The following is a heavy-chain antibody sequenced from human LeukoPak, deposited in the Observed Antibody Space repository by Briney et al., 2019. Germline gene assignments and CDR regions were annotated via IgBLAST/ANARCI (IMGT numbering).Heavy chain of an antibody. V-gene: IGHV1-2*02. CDR2: INPNSGGT. CDR1: GYTFTGYY. Sequence: GASVKVSCKASGYTFTGYYMHWVRQAPGQGLEWMGWINPNSGGTNYAQKFQGRVTMTRDTSISTAYMELSRLRSDDTAVYYCARESVVVVNAFDIWGQGTMVTVSS. CDR3: ARESVVVVNAFDI. D-gene: IGHD3-22*01. J-gene: IGHJ3*02.